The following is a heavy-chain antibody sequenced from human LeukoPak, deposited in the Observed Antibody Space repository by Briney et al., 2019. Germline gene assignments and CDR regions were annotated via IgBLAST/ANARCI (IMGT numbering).Heavy chain of an antibody. Sequence: PGGSLRLSCATSGFTFNEHYLGWVRQAPGKGLEWVGRIKSKTDGGTTDYAAPVKGRFTISRDDSKNTLYLQMNSLKTEDTAVYYCTTDRDQLLSEDGFDYWGQGTLVTVSS. D-gene: IGHD2-2*01. CDR3: TTDRDQLLSEDGFDY. V-gene: IGHV3-15*01. CDR2: IKSKTDGGTT. J-gene: IGHJ4*02. CDR1: GFTFNEHY.